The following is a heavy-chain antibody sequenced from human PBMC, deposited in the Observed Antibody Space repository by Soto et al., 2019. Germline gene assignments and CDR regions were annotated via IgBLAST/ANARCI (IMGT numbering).Heavy chain of an antibody. J-gene: IGHJ6*02. CDR1: GFTFSSSA. V-gene: IGHV3-23*01. Sequence: PGGSLRLSCAASGFTFSSSAMSWVRQAPGKGLEWVSAISGSGGSTYYADSVKGRFTISRDNSKNTLYLQMNSLRAEDTAVYYCAKKVVPAAYYYYGMDVWGQGTTVTVS. CDR2: ISGSGGST. CDR3: AKKVVPAAYYYYGMDV. D-gene: IGHD2-2*01.